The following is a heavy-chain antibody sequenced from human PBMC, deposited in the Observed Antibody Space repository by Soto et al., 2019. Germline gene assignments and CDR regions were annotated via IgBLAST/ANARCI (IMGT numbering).Heavy chain of an antibody. CDR3: ARGRDRDTVTTFDY. D-gene: IGHD4-17*01. CDR1: GFTFSSYA. Sequence: EVQLLESGGGLLQRGGSLRLSCAASGFTFSSYAMNWVRQAPGKGLEGVSVIHGSGGSAYYADSVKGRFTISRDNSKNTVFLQMNSLRVEDTAIYFCARGRDRDTVTTFDYWGQGALVTVSP. J-gene: IGHJ4*02. CDR2: IHGSGGSA. V-gene: IGHV3-23*01.